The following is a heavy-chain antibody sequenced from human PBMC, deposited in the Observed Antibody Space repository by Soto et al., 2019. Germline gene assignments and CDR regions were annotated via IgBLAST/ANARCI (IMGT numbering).Heavy chain of an antibody. CDR2: CFYSGST. V-gene: IGHV4-39*01. D-gene: IGHD2-2*01. CDR1: GGSISSSRYY. Sequence: NPSETLSLTCTVSGGSISSSRYYWGWIRQPPGQGLEWIGSCFYSGSTYFNTSLKSRVTISVDTSKNQFSLKLTSVTAADTAVFYCALQPDTVLLTSATGWFDPWGQGTLVTVSS. CDR3: ALQPDTVLLTSATGWFDP. J-gene: IGHJ5*02.